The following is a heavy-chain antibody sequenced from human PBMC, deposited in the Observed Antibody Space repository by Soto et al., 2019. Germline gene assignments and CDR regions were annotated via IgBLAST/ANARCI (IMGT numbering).Heavy chain of an antibody. CDR1: GFTFSSYG. CDR2: ISESGGTT. Sequence: EVQLLESGGGSAQPGGSVRLSCAASGFTFSSYGMSWVRQAPGKGLEWVSAISESGGTTYYADSVKGRFTSSRDNSKNTLYLQMNSLRAEDTAVYYCKKGDRYSGWFDWGQGTLVIVSS. CDR3: KKGDRYSGWFD. V-gene: IGHV3-23*01. J-gene: IGHJ4*02. D-gene: IGHD6-19*01.